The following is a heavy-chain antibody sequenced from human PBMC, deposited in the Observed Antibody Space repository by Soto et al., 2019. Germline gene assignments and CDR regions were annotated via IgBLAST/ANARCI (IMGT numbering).Heavy chain of an antibody. Sequence: QVQLVQSGAEVKKPGSSVKVSSKASGGTFSSYAISWVRQAPGQGLEWMGGIIPIFGTANYAQKFQGRVTITADESTSTADMELSSLRSEDTAVYYCAREGEGYCSGGSCYSGRNWFDPWGQGTLVTVSS. D-gene: IGHD2-15*01. CDR2: IIPIFGTA. CDR3: AREGEGYCSGGSCYSGRNWFDP. V-gene: IGHV1-69*01. J-gene: IGHJ5*02. CDR1: GGTFSSYA.